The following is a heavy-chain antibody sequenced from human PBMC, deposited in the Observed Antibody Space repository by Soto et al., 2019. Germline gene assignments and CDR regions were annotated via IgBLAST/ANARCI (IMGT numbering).Heavy chain of an antibody. Sequence: GGSLRLSCAASGFTFSSYGMHWVRQAPGKGLEWVAVISYDGSNKYYADSVKGRFTISRDNSKNTLYLQMNSLRAEDTAVYYCAREYGGAHYYYGMDVWGQGTTVTVSS. V-gene: IGHV3-30*03. CDR3: AREYGGAHYYYGMDV. CDR1: GFTFSSYG. J-gene: IGHJ6*02. D-gene: IGHD2-21*01. CDR2: ISYDGSNK.